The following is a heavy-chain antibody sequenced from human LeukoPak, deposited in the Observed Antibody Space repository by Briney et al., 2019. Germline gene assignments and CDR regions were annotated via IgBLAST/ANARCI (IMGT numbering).Heavy chain of an antibody. CDR2: IYYSGST. Sequence: SETLSLTCTVSGGSISSYYWSWIRHPPGKGLEWIGYIYYSGSTNYNPSLKSRVTISVDTSKNQFSLKLSSVTAADTAVYYCARLMIYYGSGSRETNWFDPWGQGTLVTVSS. CDR1: GGSISSYY. CDR3: ARLMIYYGSGSRETNWFDP. J-gene: IGHJ5*02. D-gene: IGHD3-10*01. V-gene: IGHV4-59*08.